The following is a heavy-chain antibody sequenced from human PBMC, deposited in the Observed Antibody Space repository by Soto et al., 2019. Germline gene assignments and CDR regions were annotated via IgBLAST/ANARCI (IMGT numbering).Heavy chain of an antibody. Sequence: QVPLVQSGAEVKKPGASVKVSCKASGYTFTSYAMHWVRQAPGQRLEWMGWINAGNGNTKYSQKFQGRVTITRDTSASTAYMELSSLRSEDTAVYYCARVVDVVVVAATLGYWGQGTLVTVSS. CDR1: GYTFTSYA. J-gene: IGHJ4*02. CDR2: INAGNGNT. D-gene: IGHD2-15*01. CDR3: ARVVDVVVVAATLGY. V-gene: IGHV1-3*01.